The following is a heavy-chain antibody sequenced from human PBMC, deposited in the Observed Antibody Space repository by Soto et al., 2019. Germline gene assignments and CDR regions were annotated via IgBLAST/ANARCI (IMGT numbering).Heavy chain of an antibody. J-gene: IGHJ5*02. Sequence: QVQLQESGPGLVWPSETLSLTCTVSGGSISSNIYYWGWIRQPPGKGLEWIGSIYYTGNTFYNPSLKSRVTLSVDTSENQFSLRLCSVTAADTAVYYCARHSHEDHGDPNWFDPWGQGTLVTVSS. CDR3: ARHSHEDHGDPNWFDP. CDR2: IYYTGNT. CDR1: GGSISSNIYY. V-gene: IGHV4-39*01. D-gene: IGHD4-17*01.